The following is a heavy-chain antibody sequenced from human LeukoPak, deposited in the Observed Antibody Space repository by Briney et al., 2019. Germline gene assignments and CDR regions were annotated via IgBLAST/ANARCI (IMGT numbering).Heavy chain of an antibody. J-gene: IGHJ6*02. CDR1: GGSISSHY. CDR2: IYYSGST. CDR3: ASLIVGADHFPYYYGMDV. D-gene: IGHD1-26*01. V-gene: IGHV4-59*11. Sequence: PSETLSLTCTVSGGSISSHYWSWIRQPPGKGLEWIGYIYYSGSTNYNPSLKSRVTISVDTSKNQFSLKLSSVTAADTAVYYCASLIVGADHFPYYYGMDVWGQGTTVTVSS.